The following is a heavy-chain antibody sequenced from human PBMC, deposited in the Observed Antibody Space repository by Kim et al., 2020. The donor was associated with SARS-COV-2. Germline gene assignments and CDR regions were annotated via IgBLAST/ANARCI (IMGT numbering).Heavy chain of an antibody. D-gene: IGHD2-21*01. V-gene: IGHV5-10-1*01. CDR2: IDPSDSYT. CDR1: GYSFTSYW. CDR3: AREGLRFSVSGGQLWWGDDRPAPQYYFDY. J-gene: IGHJ4*02. Sequence: GESLKISCKGSGYSFTSYWISWVRQMPGKGLEWMGRIDPSDSYTNYSPSFQGHVTISADKSISTAYLQWSSLKASDTAMYYCAREGLRFSVSGGQLWWGDDRPAPQYYFDYWGQGTLVTVSS.